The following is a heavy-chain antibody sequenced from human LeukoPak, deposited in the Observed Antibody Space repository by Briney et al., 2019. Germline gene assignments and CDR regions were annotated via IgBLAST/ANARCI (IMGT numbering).Heavy chain of an antibody. CDR1: GFTFSSYG. J-gene: IGHJ6*04. Sequence: PGRSLRLSCAASGFTFSSYGMHWVRQAPGKGLAWVAVISYDGSNKYYADSVKGRFTISRDNSKNTLYLQMNSLRAEDTAVYYCAKEANIVVVPAARYYYGMDVWGKGTTVTVSS. V-gene: IGHV3-30*18. CDR3: AKEANIVVVPAARYYYGMDV. D-gene: IGHD2-2*01. CDR2: ISYDGSNK.